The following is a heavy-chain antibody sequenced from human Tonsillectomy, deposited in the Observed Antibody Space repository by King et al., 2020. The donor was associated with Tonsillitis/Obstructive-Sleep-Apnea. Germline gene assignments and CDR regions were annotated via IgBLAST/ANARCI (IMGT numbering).Heavy chain of an antibody. CDR3: AREGSEGAIDY. V-gene: IGHV4-59*01. D-gene: IGHD2-15*01. CDR1: GGSISSYY. J-gene: IGHJ4*02. CDR2: IYYSGST. Sequence: PLQESGPGLVKPSETLSLTCTVSGGSISSYYWSWIRQPPGKGLEWIGYIYYSGSTNYNPSLKSRVTISVDTSKNQFSLKLSSVTAADTAVYYCAREGSEGAIDYWGQGALVTVSS.